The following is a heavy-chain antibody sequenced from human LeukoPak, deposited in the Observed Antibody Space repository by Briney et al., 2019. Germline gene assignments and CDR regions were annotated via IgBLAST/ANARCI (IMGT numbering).Heavy chain of an antibody. V-gene: IGHV3-30*18. CDR2: ISYDGSNK. CDR1: GFTFSSYG. CDR3: VKDSRGYSYGYYYYGMDV. D-gene: IGHD5-18*01. Sequence: GRSLRLSCAASGFTFSSYGMHWVRQAPGKGLEWVAVISYDGSNKYYADSVKGRFTISRDNSKNTLYLQMNSLRAEDTAVYYCVKDSRGYSYGYYYYGMDVWGQGTTVTVSS. J-gene: IGHJ6*02.